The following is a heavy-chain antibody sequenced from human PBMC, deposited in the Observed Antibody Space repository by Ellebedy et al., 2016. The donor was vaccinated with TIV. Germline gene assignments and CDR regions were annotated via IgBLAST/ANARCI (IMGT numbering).Heavy chain of an antibody. CDR3: SKLAAVAYHGPVNYHSMDV. V-gene: IGHV4-59*08. D-gene: IGHD6-13*01. CDR1: GGSMINYY. J-gene: IGHJ6*02. CDR2: IYYTGTT. Sequence: MPSETLSLTCSVSGGSMINYYWSWIRQSPGKGLEWIGYIYYTGTTNYDPSLKSRVTMSVDTSKNQFSLKLSSVTAADTGVYYCSKLAAVAYHGPVNYHSMDVWGQGTTVTVSS.